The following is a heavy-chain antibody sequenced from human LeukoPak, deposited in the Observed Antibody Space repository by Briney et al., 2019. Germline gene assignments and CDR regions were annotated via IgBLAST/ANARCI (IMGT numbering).Heavy chain of an antibody. D-gene: IGHD3-22*01. Sequence: GGSLRLSCAASGFTVSRNFMSWVRQAPGKGLEWVSVIYSGESTYYADSVKGRFTISRDNSKNTLYLQMNSLRAEDTAVYYCARDSADSSGYPLDYWGQGTLVTVSS. CDR2: IYSGEST. J-gene: IGHJ4*02. CDR3: ARDSADSSGYPLDY. V-gene: IGHV3-66*01. CDR1: GFTVSRNF.